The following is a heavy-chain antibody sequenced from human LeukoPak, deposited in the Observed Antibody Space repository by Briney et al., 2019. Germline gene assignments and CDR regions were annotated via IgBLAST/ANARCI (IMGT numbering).Heavy chain of an antibody. J-gene: IGHJ3*02. CDR3: AGSDGYNDAFDI. CDR1: GFTFSDYA. Sequence: GGSLRLSCVASGFTFSDYAMSWVRQAPGKGLEWVSSISGSGRSTYYADSVKGRFTISRDNAKNTLYLQMNSLRAEDTAIYYCAGSDGYNDAFDIWGQGTMVTVSS. CDR2: ISGSGRST. D-gene: IGHD5-24*01. V-gene: IGHV3-23*01.